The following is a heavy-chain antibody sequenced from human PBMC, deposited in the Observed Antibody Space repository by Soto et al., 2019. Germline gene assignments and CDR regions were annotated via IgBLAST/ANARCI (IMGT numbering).Heavy chain of an antibody. CDR3: ARLAEGDAFDI. D-gene: IGHD3-3*02. V-gene: IGHV4-59*01. Sequence: QVQLQESGPGLVKPSETLSLTCTFSGGSISSYYWSCIRQPPGKGLEWIGYIYYIGSTNYNPSLKSRVTISVDTSKNQFSLKLSSVTAADTAVYYCARLAEGDAFDIWGQGTMVTVSS. CDR2: IYYIGST. CDR1: GGSISSYY. J-gene: IGHJ3*02.